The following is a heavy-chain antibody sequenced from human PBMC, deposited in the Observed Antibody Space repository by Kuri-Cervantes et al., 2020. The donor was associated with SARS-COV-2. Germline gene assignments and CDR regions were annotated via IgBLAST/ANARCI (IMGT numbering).Heavy chain of an antibody. Sequence: SVKVSCKASGCTFSSYAISWVRQAPGQGLEWMGGIIPIFGTANYAQKFQGRITITADKSTSTAYMELSSLRSDDTAVYYCAGDTYYYASGPWGQGTLVTVSS. CDR3: AGDTYYYASGP. CDR1: GCTFSSYA. D-gene: IGHD3-22*01. CDR2: IIPIFGTA. V-gene: IGHV1-69*06. J-gene: IGHJ5*02.